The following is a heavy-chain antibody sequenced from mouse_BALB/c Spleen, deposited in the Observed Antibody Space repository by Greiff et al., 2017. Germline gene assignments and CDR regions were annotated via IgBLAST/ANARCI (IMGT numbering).Heavy chain of an antibody. D-gene: IGHD2-4*01. J-gene: IGHJ3*01. V-gene: IGHV5-17*02. CDR1: GFTFSSFG. Sequence: DVKLVESGGGLVQPGGSRKLSCAASGFTFSSFGMHWVRQAPEKGLEWVAYISSGSSTIYYADTVKGRFTISRDNPKNTLFLQMTSLRSEDTAMYYCARNDYDEDSWFAYWGQGTLVTVSA. CDR3: ARNDYDEDSWFAY. CDR2: ISSGSSTI.